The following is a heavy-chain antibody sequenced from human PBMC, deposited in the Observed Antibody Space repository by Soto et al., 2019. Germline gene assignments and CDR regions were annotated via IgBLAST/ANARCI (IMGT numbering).Heavy chain of an antibody. CDR1: GFTFSSYS. J-gene: IGHJ4*02. CDR2: ISYDGSNK. CDR3: AKGNY. Sequence: GGSLRLSCAASGFTFSSYSMNWVRQAPGKGLEWVAVISYDGSNKYYADSVKGRFTIPRDNSKNTLYLQMNSLRAEDTAVYYCAKGNYWGQGTLVTVSS. V-gene: IGHV3-30*18.